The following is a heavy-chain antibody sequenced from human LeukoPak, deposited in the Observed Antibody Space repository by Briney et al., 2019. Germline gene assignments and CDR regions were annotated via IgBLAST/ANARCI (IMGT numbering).Heavy chain of an antibody. CDR2: MNPNSGNT. CDR3: ARVGYDDIFPGFDP. J-gene: IGHJ5*02. Sequence: GASVKVSCQGSGCIFTSYDINWVGQAAGRGLDWMGWMNPNSGNTGYAQKFQGRVTMTRNTSISTAYMELSSLRSEDTAVYYCARVGYDDIFPGFDPWGQGTMVTVSS. D-gene: IGHD3-9*01. CDR1: GCIFTSYD. V-gene: IGHV1-8*01.